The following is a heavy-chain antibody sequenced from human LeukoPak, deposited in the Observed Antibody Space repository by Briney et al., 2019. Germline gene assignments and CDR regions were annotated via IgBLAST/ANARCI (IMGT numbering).Heavy chain of an antibody. CDR2: ISVRSSYR. J-gene: IGHJ4*02. Sequence: GGSLRLSCAASGYTFSDFSVNWVRQAPGKGLELVSSISVRSSYRCYADSVRGRFTISRDDARDSLFLQMNSLRPEDTAVYFCVRLRRNSDRTGHYYYYDYWGQGTLVTVSS. V-gene: IGHV3-21*01. CDR3: VRLRRNSDRTGHYYYYDY. D-gene: IGHD3-22*01. CDR1: GYTFSDFS.